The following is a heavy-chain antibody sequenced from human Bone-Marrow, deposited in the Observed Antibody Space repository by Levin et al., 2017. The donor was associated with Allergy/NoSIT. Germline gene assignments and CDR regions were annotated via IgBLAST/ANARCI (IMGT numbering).Heavy chain of an antibody. CDR1: GFTFTSSA. CDR3: AALPHYYDSSGYHGDY. Sequence: SVKVSCKASGFTFTSSAVQWVRQARGQRLEWIGWIVVGSGNTNYAQKFQERVTITRDMSTSTAYMELSSLRSEDTAVYYCAALPHYYDSSGYHGDYWGQGTLVTVSS. CDR2: IVVGSGNT. J-gene: IGHJ4*02. D-gene: IGHD3-22*01. V-gene: IGHV1-58*01.